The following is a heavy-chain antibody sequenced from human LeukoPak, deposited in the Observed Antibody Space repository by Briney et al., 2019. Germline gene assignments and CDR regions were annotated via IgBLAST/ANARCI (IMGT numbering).Heavy chain of an antibody. J-gene: IGHJ3*01. CDR1: GGSFSGHY. V-gene: IGHV4-34*01. CDR2: INNSGST. D-gene: IGHD6-13*01. Sequence: SEALSLTCAVYGGSFSGHYWTWIRQPPGKGLEWIGEINNSGSTNYNPSLKSRVTIGVDTSKNQFSLKVRSVTAADTAVYYCARVHQQLALYAFDFWGHGKLVTVSS. CDR3: ARVHQQLALYAFDF.